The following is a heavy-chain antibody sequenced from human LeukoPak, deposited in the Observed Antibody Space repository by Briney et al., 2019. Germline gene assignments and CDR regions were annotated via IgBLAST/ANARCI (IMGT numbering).Heavy chain of an antibody. Sequence: SETLSLTCTVSGYSISSGYYWGWIRQPPGKGLEWIGSIHHSGSTYYNPSLKSRVTISVDTSKNQFSLKLSSVTAADTAVYYCAREVWSWGQGTLVTVSS. CDR3: AREVWS. J-gene: IGHJ4*02. CDR1: GYSISSGYY. D-gene: IGHD3-10*01. V-gene: IGHV4-38-2*02. CDR2: IHHSGST.